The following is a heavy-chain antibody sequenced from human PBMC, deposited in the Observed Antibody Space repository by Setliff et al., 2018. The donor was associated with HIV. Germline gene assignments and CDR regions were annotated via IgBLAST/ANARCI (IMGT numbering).Heavy chain of an antibody. CDR3: ARDPFEYYYDSSGREAYMDV. J-gene: IGHJ6*03. Sequence: PSETLSLTCTVSGGSISIYYWSWIRQLPGEGLEWIGRISAGGYTYYNPSLQSRVTMSVDTSKNQFSLKLSSVTAADTAVYYCARDPFEYYYDSSGREAYMDVWGKGTTVTVSS. D-gene: IGHD3-22*01. V-gene: IGHV4-4*07. CDR2: ISAGGYT. CDR1: GGSISIYY.